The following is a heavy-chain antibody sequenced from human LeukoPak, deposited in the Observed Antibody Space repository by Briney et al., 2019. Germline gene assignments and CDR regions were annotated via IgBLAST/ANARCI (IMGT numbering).Heavy chain of an antibody. Sequence: PSETLSLTCTVSGYSISSAYYWGWIRQPPGKGPEWIGSIYYSGSTYYNPSLQSRVTISVDTSKNQFSLKLSSVTAADTAVYYCARASYGGNWSYFYCMDVWGKGTTVTVSS. CDR2: IYYSGST. V-gene: IGHV4-38-2*02. D-gene: IGHD4-23*01. CDR1: GYSISSAYY. J-gene: IGHJ6*03. CDR3: ARASYGGNWSYFYCMDV.